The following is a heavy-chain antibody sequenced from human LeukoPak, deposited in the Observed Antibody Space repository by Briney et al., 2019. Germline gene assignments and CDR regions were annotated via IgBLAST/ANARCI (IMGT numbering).Heavy chain of an antibody. V-gene: IGHV4-39*01. CDR2: IYYSGST. CDR3: AFFVGVGYYYYYYMDV. D-gene: IGHD3-16*02. J-gene: IGHJ6*03. CDR1: GGSISSSSYY. Sequence: SETLSLTCTVSGGSISSSSYYWGWIRQPPGKGLEWIGSIYYSGSTYYNPSLKSRVTISVDTSKNQFSLKLGSVTAADTAVYYCAFFVGVGYYYYYYMDVWGKGTTVTVSS.